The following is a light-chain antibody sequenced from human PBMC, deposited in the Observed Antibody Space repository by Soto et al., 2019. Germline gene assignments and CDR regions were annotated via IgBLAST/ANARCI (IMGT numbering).Light chain of an antibody. V-gene: IGKV3-15*01. J-gene: IGKJ5*01. Sequence: EIVMTHSPATLSVSPCERATLSCSASQSVSSNLAWYQQKPGQAPRLLIYGASTRAIGIPARFSGSGSGTEFTLTISSLQSEDFAVYYCQQYNNWPPITFGQGTRLEIK. CDR2: GAS. CDR1: QSVSSN. CDR3: QQYNNWPPIT.